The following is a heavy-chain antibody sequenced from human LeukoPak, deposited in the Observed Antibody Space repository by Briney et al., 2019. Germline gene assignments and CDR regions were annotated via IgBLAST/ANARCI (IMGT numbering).Heavy chain of an antibody. J-gene: IGHJ3*02. CDR1: GFPFSGYG. D-gene: IGHD5-12*01. CDR3: AREVVTQAIYSGYDAFEI. Sequence: PGGSLRLSCAASGFPFSGYGMNWVRQAPGKGLEWVTVISDDARNEDYADSVKGRFTISRDNSKNILYLQMNSLRAEDTAVYYCAREVVTQAIYSGYDAFEIWGQGTMVTVSS. V-gene: IGHV3-30*03. CDR2: ISDDARNE.